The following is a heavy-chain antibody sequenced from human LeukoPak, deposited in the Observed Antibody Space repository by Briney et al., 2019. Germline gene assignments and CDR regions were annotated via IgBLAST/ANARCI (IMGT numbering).Heavy chain of an antibody. J-gene: IGHJ4*02. Sequence: GGSLRLSCAASGFTFSSYGMHWVRQAPGKGLEWVAVISYDGSNKYYADSVKGRFTISRDNSKNTLYLQMNSLRAEDTAVYYCAKDRESYTFFDYWGQGTLVTVSS. CDR2: ISYDGSNK. CDR3: AKDRESYTFFDY. V-gene: IGHV3-30*18. D-gene: IGHD1-26*01. CDR1: GFTFSSYG.